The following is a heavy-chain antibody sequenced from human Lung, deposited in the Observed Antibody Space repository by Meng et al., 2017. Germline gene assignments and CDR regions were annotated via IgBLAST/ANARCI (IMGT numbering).Heavy chain of an antibody. Sequence: GFFVSRYAMHWVRQAPGKGLEWVAVISNEGSEKYYADSVKGRFTISRHNSKNTLYLQMNSLRAEDTAVYYCARAGGLGILYFDLWGRGTLVTVSS. CDR3: ARAGGLGILYFDL. V-gene: IGHV3-30*14. J-gene: IGHJ2*01. D-gene: IGHD7-27*01. CDR1: GFFVSRYA. CDR2: ISNEGSEK.